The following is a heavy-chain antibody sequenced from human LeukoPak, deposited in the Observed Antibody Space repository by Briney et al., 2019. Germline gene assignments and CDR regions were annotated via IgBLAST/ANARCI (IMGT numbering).Heavy chain of an antibody. Sequence: GGSLRLSCTVSGFPLSNHYMTWIRQAPGKGLEYVSYLSQAGSDIFYADSVKGRFSISRDNAKNSLYLQMNSLRAEDTAVYYCARGHWGLDNWGQGTLVTVFS. D-gene: IGHD7-27*01. V-gene: IGHV3-11*01. CDR1: GFPLSNHY. J-gene: IGHJ4*02. CDR3: ARGHWGLDN. CDR2: LSQAGSDI.